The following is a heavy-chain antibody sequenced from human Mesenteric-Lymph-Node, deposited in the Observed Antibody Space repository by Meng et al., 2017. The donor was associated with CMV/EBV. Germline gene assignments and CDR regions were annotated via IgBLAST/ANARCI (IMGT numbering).Heavy chain of an antibody. V-gene: IGHV3-21*01. CDR3: ARCGDYSPPYYYYYGMDV. CDR2: ISSRSSYI. J-gene: IGHJ6*02. CDR1: GFTFNSYE. D-gene: IGHD4-17*01. Sequence: GGSLRLSCAASGFTFNSYEMNWVRQAPGKGLEWVSSISSRSSYIYYADSVKGRFTISRDNSKNTLYLQMNSLRAEDTAVYYCARCGDYSPPYYYYYGMDVWGQGTTVTVSS.